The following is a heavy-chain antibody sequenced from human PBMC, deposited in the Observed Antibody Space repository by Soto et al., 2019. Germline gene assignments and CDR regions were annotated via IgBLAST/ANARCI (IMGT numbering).Heavy chain of an antibody. CDR2: FFSSDNA. J-gene: IGHJ4*02. V-gene: IGHV4-61*01. D-gene: IGHD3-3*01. Sequence: PSETLSLTCTVSGGSVNSGSFYWSWIRRPPGKGLEWIGYFFSSDNAKSNPSLKSRLTVSIDTPKNQFSLRLSSVTAADTAVYYCARLTHYYFEDTFDYWGQGTLVTVSS. CDR1: GGSVNSGSFY. CDR3: ARLTHYYFEDTFDY.